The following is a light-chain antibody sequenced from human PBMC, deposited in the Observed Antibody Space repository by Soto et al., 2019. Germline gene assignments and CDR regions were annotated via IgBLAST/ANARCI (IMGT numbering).Light chain of an antibody. CDR3: SSYTSTSTYV. V-gene: IGLV2-18*02. CDR1: SSDVGSYNR. Sequence: QSALNQPPSVSGAPGQSVTLSFTGTSSDVGSYNRVSWYQQPPGTAPKLMIYEVSNRPSGVPDRFSGSKSGNTASLTISGLQAEDEADYYCSSYTSTSTYVFGTGTKVTVL. J-gene: IGLJ1*01. CDR2: EVS.